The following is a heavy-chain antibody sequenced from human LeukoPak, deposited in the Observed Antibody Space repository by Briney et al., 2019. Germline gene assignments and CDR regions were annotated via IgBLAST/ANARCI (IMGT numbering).Heavy chain of an antibody. V-gene: IGHV3-23*01. CDR1: GFTFSDYG. CDR2: ISGSGIST. CDR3: TRLSAMLRGPEPIYDF. Sequence: GGSLRLSCAAAGFTFSDYGMDWVRQAPGKGLEWVSGISGSGISTYYADSVKGRFTISRDNSKNSLYLQMNSLRVEDTAMYYCTRLSAMLRGPEPIYDFWGQGTLVTVSS. D-gene: IGHD3-10*01. J-gene: IGHJ4*01.